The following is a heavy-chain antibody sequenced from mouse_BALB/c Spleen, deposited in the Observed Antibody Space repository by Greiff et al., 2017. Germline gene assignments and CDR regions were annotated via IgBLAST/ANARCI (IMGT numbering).Heavy chain of an antibody. CDR2: ISDGGSYT. Sequence: DVMLVESGGGLVKPGGSLKLSCAASGFTFSDYYMYWVRQTPEKRLEWVATISDGGSYTYYQDSVKGRFTISRDNAKNNLYLQMRSLKSEDTAMYYCAREDYYGSSLFDYWGQGTTLTVSS. J-gene: IGHJ2*01. D-gene: IGHD1-1*01. CDR3: AREDYYGSSLFDY. V-gene: IGHV5-4*02. CDR1: GFTFSDYY.